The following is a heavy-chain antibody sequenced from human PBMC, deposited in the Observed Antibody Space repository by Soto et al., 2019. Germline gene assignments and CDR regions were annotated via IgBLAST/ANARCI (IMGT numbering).Heavy chain of an antibody. V-gene: IGHV5-51*01. D-gene: IGHD3-22*01. Sequence: GESLKISCKGSGYSFTSYWIGWVRQVPGKGLAWMGIIYPGDSDTRYSPSFEGQVTISADKSISTAYLQWSSLKASDTAIYYCARGNWFYYDSSGSADVFDIWGQGTMVTVS. J-gene: IGHJ3*02. CDR3: ARGNWFYYDSSGSADVFDI. CDR1: GYSFTSYW. CDR2: IYPGDSDT.